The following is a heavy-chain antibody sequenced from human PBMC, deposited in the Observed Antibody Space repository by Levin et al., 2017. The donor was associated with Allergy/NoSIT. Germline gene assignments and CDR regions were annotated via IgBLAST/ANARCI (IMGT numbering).Heavy chain of an antibody. CDR2: INQDGSQR. Sequence: HTGGSLRLSCAASGFTFGNYWMTWVRQSPVKGLEWVANINQDGSQRYYVDSVKGRFTVSRDNAKNALYLQMNSLRDEDAAVYYCASLKGTHNDFWSTYRPFEYWGQGTLVTVSS. J-gene: IGHJ4*02. CDR1: GFTFGNYW. V-gene: IGHV3-7*01. CDR3: ASLKGTHNDFWSTYRPFEY. D-gene: IGHD3-3*01.